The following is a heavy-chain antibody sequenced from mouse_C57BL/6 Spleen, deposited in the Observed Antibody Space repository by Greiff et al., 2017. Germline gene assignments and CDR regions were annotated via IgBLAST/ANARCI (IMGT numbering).Heavy chain of an antibody. J-gene: IGHJ4*01. Sequence: VMLVESGPGLVAPSQSLSITCTVSGFSLTSYAISWVRQPPGKGLEWLGVIWTGGGTNYNSALKSRLSISKDNSKSQVFLKMNSLQTDDTARYYCARTPIYYDYENYAMDYWGQGTSVTVSS. CDR2: IWTGGGT. CDR1: GFSLTSYA. V-gene: IGHV2-9-1*01. D-gene: IGHD2-4*01. CDR3: ARTPIYYDYENYAMDY.